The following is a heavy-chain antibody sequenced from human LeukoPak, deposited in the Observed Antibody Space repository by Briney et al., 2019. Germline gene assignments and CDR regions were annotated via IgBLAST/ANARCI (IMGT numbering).Heavy chain of an antibody. CDR2: INTDGSST. CDR1: GFTFSSYW. Sequence: GGSLRLSCAASGFTFSSYWMHWVRQAPGKGLVWVSRINTDGSSTTYADSVKGRFTISRDSAKNTLYLQMNSLRAEDTAVYYCARELVVLLPDPWGQGTLVSVSS. D-gene: IGHD3-10*01. V-gene: IGHV3-74*01. J-gene: IGHJ5*02. CDR3: ARELVVLLPDP.